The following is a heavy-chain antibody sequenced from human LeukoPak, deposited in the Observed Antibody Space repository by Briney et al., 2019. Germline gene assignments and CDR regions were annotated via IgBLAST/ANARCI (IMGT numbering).Heavy chain of an antibody. CDR3: ARGLLTQRDGYKTLYY. Sequence: VASVKVSCKASGYAFTSYDINWVRQATGQGLEWMGWMDPNSGNAGFALKFQGRVTMTRNTPISTASMELSSLRSDDTAVYYCARGLLTQRDGYKTLYYWGQGPLVTVSS. J-gene: IGHJ4*02. V-gene: IGHV1-8*01. CDR1: GYAFTSYD. CDR2: MDPNSGNA. D-gene: IGHD5-24*01.